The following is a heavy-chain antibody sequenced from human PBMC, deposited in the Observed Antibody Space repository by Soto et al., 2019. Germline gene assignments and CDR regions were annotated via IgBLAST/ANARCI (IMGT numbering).Heavy chain of an antibody. CDR1: GGTFSSYA. J-gene: IGHJ3*02. V-gene: IGHV1-69*13. Sequence: SVKVSCKASGGTFSSYAISWVRQAPGQGLEWMGGIIPIFGTANYAQKFQGRVTITADESTSTAYMELSSLRSEDTAVYYCARDPGGLARAFDIWGQGTMVTVSS. CDR2: IIPIFGTA. CDR3: ARDPGGLARAFDI. D-gene: IGHD3-16*01.